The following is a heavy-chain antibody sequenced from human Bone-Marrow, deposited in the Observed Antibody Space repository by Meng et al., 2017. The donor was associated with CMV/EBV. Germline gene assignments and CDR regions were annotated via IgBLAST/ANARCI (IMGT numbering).Heavy chain of an antibody. CDR1: GFTFSDHY. CDR3: ARHPRYCSSTSCYGGFDL. D-gene: IGHD2-2*01. Sequence: GESLKISCAASGFTFSDHYMDWVRQAPGKGLEWVGRTRNKANSYTTEYAASVKGRFTISRDDSKNSLYLQMNSLKTEDTAVYYCARHPRYCSSTSCYGGFDLWGRGTLATVPS. V-gene: IGHV3-72*01. CDR2: TRNKANSYTT. J-gene: IGHJ2*01.